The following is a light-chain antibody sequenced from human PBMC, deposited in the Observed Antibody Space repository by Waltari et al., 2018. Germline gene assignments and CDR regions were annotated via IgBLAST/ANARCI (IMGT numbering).Light chain of an antibody. CDR3: QTWGTGIWV. CDR1: SGHSTYA. Sequence: QLVLTQSSSASASLGASVKLTCTLSSGHSTYAIAWHQPQPEKGPRFLMKVNNDGSHNKGDGIPDRFSGSSSGAERYLTISSLQSEDEADYYCQTWGTGIWVFGGGTKLTVL. CDR2: VNNDGSH. J-gene: IGLJ3*02. V-gene: IGLV4-69*01.